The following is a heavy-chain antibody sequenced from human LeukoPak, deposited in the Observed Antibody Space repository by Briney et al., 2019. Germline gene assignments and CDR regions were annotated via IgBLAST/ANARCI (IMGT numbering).Heavy chain of an antibody. CDR1: GYTFNVYG. J-gene: IGHJ4*02. Sequence: ASVKASCKASGYTFNVYGISWVRQAPGPGLEWRGWSGAYNGNTNYAQKLQGRVTMTTDTSTSTAYIELRSLRSDDTAVYYCARLAGDYYDSSGYYDWGQGTLVTVSS. V-gene: IGHV1-18*01. D-gene: IGHD3-22*01. CDR3: ARLAGDYYDSSGYYD. CDR2: SGAYNGNT.